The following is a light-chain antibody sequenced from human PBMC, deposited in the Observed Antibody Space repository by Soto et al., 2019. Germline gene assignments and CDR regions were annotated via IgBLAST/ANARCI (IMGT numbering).Light chain of an antibody. Sequence: IQLTQSPSSLSPSVGDRVTITCRASQGISSYLAWYQQKPGKAPKLLIYGASTLQSGVPSRLSGSGSGTDFTLTISSLQTEDFATYYCQQLHTYPPTFGQGTRVGIK. CDR3: QQLHTYPPT. V-gene: IGKV1-9*01. CDR1: QGISSY. CDR2: GAS. J-gene: IGKJ1*01.